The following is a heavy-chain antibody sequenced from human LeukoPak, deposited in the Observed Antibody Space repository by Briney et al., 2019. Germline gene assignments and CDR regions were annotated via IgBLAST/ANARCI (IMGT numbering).Heavy chain of an antibody. J-gene: IGHJ1*01. V-gene: IGHV3-30*02. CDR2: IRYDGSNK. Sequence: PGGSLRLSCAASGFTFSSYGMHSVRQAPGKGLEWVAFIRYDGSNKYYADSVKGRVTISRDNSKNTLCLQMNSLRAEDTAVYYCAKDRWELLPTYEYFQHWGQGTLVTVSS. CDR1: GFTFSSYG. D-gene: IGHD1-26*01. CDR3: AKDRWELLPTYEYFQH.